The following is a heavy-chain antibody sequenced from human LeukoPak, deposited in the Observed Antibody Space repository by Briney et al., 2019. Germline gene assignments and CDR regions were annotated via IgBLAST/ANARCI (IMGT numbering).Heavy chain of an antibody. Sequence: PGGSLRLSCAASGFTFSSYSMNWVRQAPGKGLEWVSSISISSSYIYYADSVKGRFTISRDNAKNSLYLQMNSLRAEDTAVYYCARANPIAAAGTITNFDYWGQGTLVTVSS. CDR2: ISISSSYI. CDR1: GFTFSSYS. V-gene: IGHV3-21*01. CDR3: ARANPIAAAGTITNFDY. D-gene: IGHD6-13*01. J-gene: IGHJ4*02.